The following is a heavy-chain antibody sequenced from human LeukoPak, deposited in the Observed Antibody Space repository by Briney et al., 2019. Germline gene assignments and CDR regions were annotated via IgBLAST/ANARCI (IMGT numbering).Heavy chain of an antibody. CDR2: IKQDGSEK. D-gene: IGHD6-6*01. CDR3: ARDGPYSTSSTHPP. V-gene: IGHV3-7*03. CDR1: GFTFSSSW. J-gene: IGHJ5*02. Sequence: GGSLRLSCAASGFTFSSSWMSWVRQAPGKGLEWVANIKQDGSEKYYVGSVKGRFTISRGNAKNSLYLQMDSLRAEDTAVYYCARDGPYSTSSTHPPWGQGTLVTVSS.